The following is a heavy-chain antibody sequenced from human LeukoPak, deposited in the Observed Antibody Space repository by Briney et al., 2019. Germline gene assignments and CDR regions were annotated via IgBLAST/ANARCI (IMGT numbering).Heavy chain of an antibody. V-gene: IGHV3-9*01. D-gene: IGHD6-19*01. J-gene: IGHJ4*02. CDR2: ISWNSGSI. CDR1: GFTFDDYA. CDR3: AKGRIAVAGPIDY. Sequence: PGGSLRLSCAASGFTFDDYAMHWVRQAPGKGLEWVSGISWNSGSIGYADSVKGRFTISRDNAKNSLYLQMDSLRAEDTALYYCAKGRIAVAGPIDYWGQGTLVTVSS.